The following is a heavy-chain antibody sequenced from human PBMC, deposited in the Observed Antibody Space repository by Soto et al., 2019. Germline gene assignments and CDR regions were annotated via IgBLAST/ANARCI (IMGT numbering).Heavy chain of an antibody. CDR2: IRSRSNGYAT. J-gene: IGHJ3*01. CDR3: ARRAFGSSRSFDL. Sequence: PGGSLRLSCAASGFTLSGSVIYWVRQPSGKGLEWVGRIRSRSNGYATAYAASVRGRFTISRDNSKNILFLQMNSLRAEDTALYYCARRAFGSSRSFDLWGQGTMVTVSS. V-gene: IGHV3-73*01. D-gene: IGHD6-6*01. CDR1: GFTLSGSV.